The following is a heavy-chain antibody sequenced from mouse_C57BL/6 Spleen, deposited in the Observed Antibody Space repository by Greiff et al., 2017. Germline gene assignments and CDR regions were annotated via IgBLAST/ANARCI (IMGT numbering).Heavy chain of an antibody. Sequence: VQLKQSGGDLVKPGGSLKLSCAASGFTFSSYGMSWVRQTPDKRLEWVATISSGGSYTYYPDSVKGRFTISRDNAKNTLYLQMSSLKSEDTAMYYCARLYYDYDKGYFDYWGQGTTLTVSS. CDR3: ARLYYDYDKGYFDY. CDR2: ISSGGSYT. J-gene: IGHJ2*01. D-gene: IGHD2-4*01. V-gene: IGHV5-6*01. CDR1: GFTFSSYG.